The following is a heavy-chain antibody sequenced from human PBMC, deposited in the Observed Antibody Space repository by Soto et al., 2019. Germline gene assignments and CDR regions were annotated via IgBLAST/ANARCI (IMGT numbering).Heavy chain of an antibody. V-gene: IGHV1-18*01. D-gene: IGHD2-21*02. J-gene: IGHJ4*01. CDR1: GYTFTSYG. Sequence: ASVKVSCKASGYTFTSYGISWVRQAPGQGLEWMGWISAYNGNTNYAQKLQGRVTTTTDTSTSTAYMELRSLRSEDTAVYYCAKAYCGGDCYSPGPLDYWGQ. CDR3: AKAYCGGDCYSPGPLDY. CDR2: ISAYNGNT.